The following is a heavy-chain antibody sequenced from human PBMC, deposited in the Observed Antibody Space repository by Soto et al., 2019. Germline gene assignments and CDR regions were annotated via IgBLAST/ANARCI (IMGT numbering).Heavy chain of an antibody. D-gene: IGHD1-1*01. Sequence: PGGSLRLSCAASGFTFSSHGMSWVRQAPGKGQEWIAAMSRRGGNTYYTDSVKGRFTLSRDNSKNTVYLQMSSLRAEDTAVYYCVKEDRSNWPTDGFDYWGLRTLVTVSS. CDR3: VKEDRSNWPTDGFDY. CDR1: GFTFSSHG. J-gene: IGHJ4*02. CDR2: MSRRGGNT. V-gene: IGHV3-23*01.